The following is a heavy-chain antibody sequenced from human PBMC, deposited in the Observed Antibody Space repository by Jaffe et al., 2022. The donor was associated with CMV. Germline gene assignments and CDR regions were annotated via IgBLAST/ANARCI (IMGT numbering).Heavy chain of an antibody. Sequence: EVQLVESGGGLVQPGGSLRLSCAASGFTFSSYAMSWVRQAPGKGLEWVSAISGSGGSTYYADSVKGRFTISRDNSKNTLYLQMNSLRAEDTAVYYCAKLIILNTAMVTRPFDYWGQGTLVTVSS. CDR3: AKLIILNTAMVTRPFDY. CDR2: ISGSGGST. D-gene: IGHD5-18*01. CDR1: GFTFSSYA. V-gene: IGHV3-23*04. J-gene: IGHJ4*02.